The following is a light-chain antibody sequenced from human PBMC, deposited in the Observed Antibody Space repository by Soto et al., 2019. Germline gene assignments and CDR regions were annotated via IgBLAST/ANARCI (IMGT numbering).Light chain of an antibody. J-gene: IGLJ3*02. Sequence: QSALTQSASVSGSPGQSITISCTGTSSDVGGYNYVSWYQQHPRKAPQLIIYDVSNRPSGVSTRFSGSKSGNTASLTISGLQAEDEDDYSCSSYTSTTSWVFGGGTKLTVL. V-gene: IGLV2-14*01. CDR3: SSYTSTTSWV. CDR1: SSDVGGYNY. CDR2: DVS.